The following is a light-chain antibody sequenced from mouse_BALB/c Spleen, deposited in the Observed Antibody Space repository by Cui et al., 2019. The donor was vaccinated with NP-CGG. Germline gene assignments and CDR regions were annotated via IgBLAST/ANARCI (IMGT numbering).Light chain of an antibody. Sequence: QAVVTQESALTTSPGATVTLTCRSSIGAVTTSNYANWVQEKPDHLFTGLIGGTNNRAPGVPDRFSGSLIGDKAALTITGAQTEDEAIYFCALWYSNHWVFGGGTKLTVL. CDR3: ALWYSNHWV. CDR1: IGAVTTSNY. CDR2: GTN. J-gene: IGLJ1*01. V-gene: IGLV1*01.